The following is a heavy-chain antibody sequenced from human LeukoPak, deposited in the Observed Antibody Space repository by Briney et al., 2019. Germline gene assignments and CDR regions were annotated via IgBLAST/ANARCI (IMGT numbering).Heavy chain of an antibody. Sequence: SETLSLTCAVYGGSFSGYYWSWIRQPPGKGLEWIGEINHSGSTNYNPSLKSRVTISVDTSKNQFSLKLSSVTAADTAVYYCARDGIAAAGEFDYWGQGTLVTVSS. CDR1: GGSFSGYY. V-gene: IGHV4-34*01. CDR3: ARDGIAAAGEFDY. CDR2: INHSGST. J-gene: IGHJ4*02. D-gene: IGHD6-13*01.